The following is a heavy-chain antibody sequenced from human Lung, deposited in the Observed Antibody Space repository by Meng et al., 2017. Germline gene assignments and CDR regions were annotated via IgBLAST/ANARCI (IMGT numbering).Heavy chain of an antibody. CDR2: ITGDGSST. J-gene: IGHJ4*02. CDR1: GFTFSTHW. V-gene: IGHV3-74*01. Sequence: VRLVVSEGGLVQPGGPLRLSCSASGFTFSTHWMHWVRQAPGKGLEWVSRITGDGSSTIYADSEQGRFTMSRDNAKNTLSLQMNSLRAEDTAVYYCARGGVTTDDWGQGTLVTVSS. CDR3: ARGGVTTDD. D-gene: IGHD4-17*01.